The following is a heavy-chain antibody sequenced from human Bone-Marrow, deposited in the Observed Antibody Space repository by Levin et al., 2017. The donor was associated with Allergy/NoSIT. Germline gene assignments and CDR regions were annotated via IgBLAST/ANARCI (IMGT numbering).Heavy chain of an antibody. Sequence: AASVKVSCKASGGTLSTYAISWVRQAPGQGLEWMGRITPIHGIPKYAQNFQGRVTITADTSTSIAYMELNSLTSDDTAIYYCARTYCSSVSCYQVYGLDVWGQGTTVTVSS. CDR1: GGTLSTYA. V-gene: IGHV1-69*04. J-gene: IGHJ6*02. CDR3: ARTYCSSVSCYQVYGLDV. CDR2: ITPIHGIP. D-gene: IGHD2-2*01.